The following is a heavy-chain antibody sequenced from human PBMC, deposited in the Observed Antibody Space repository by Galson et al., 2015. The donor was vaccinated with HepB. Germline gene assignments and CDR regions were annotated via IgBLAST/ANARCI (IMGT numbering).Heavy chain of an antibody. CDR1: GFTFGDHY. Sequence: SLRLSCAASGFTFGDHYMTWVRQAPGRGLEWVAVMNQDGSARHYVASVRGRFTISRDNAKNSLYLQLNNLRVEDTAVYFCARGRGFLIDYWGQGTLVSVSS. CDR3: ARGRGFLIDY. V-gene: IGHV3-7*03. J-gene: IGHJ4*02. CDR2: MNQDGSAR. D-gene: IGHD3-3*01.